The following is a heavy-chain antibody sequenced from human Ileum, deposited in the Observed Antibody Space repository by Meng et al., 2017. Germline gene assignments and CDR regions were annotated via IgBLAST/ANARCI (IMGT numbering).Heavy chain of an antibody. D-gene: IGHD1-1*01. CDR1: GFSLSTSGVG. V-gene: IGHV2-5*01. Sequence: QITLKESGSTLVNPTQTLTLSCTVSGFSLSTSGVGVGWIRQPPGKALEWLAVIYWSDEKRYSPTLKSRLTITKDTSKNQVVLTVTNMDTVDTATYYCAHRRGMSTTGGLFDPWGQGTLVTVSS. CDR2: IYWSDEK. J-gene: IGHJ5*02. CDR3: AHRRGMSTTGGLFDP.